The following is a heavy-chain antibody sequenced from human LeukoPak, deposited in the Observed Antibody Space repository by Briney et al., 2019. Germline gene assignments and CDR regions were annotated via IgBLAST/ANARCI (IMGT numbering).Heavy chain of an antibody. Sequence: ASVKVSCKASGYTFTGYYMHWVRQAPGQGLEWMGWINPNSGGTNYAQKFQGRVTMTRDTSISTAYMELSRLRSDDTAVYYCAREIYYGSGSNIDYWGQGTLVTVSS. D-gene: IGHD3-10*01. J-gene: IGHJ4*02. CDR3: AREIYYGSGSNIDY. CDR2: INPNSGGT. CDR1: GYTFTGYY. V-gene: IGHV1-2*02.